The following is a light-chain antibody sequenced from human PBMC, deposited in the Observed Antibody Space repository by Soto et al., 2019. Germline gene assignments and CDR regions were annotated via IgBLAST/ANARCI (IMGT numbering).Light chain of an antibody. J-gene: IGKJ4*01. Sequence: EIVMTQSPATLSVSPGERATLSCRASQSVSNDLAWYQQSPGQTPRLLIYGASTRATGIPARFSGSGSGTEFTLTISSLQSEDLAVYYCQQYNNWPLTFGGGTKVEIK. CDR3: QQYNNWPLT. V-gene: IGKV3-15*01. CDR1: QSVSND. CDR2: GAS.